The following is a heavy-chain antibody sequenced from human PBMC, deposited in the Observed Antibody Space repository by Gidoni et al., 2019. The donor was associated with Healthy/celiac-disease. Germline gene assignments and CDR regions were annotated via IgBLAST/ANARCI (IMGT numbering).Heavy chain of an antibody. CDR1: VFTSSSYG. CDR3: AKDFRVGATFFDY. D-gene: IGHD1-26*01. V-gene: IGHV3-30*18. Sequence: QVHLVESWGGVVQPGRSLRLSCAASVFTSSSYGMHCVRQAPGKGLEWVAVISYDGSNKYYADSVKGRFTISRDNSKNTLYLQMNSLRAEDTAVYYCAKDFRVGATFFDYWGQGTLVTVSS. J-gene: IGHJ4*02. CDR2: ISYDGSNK.